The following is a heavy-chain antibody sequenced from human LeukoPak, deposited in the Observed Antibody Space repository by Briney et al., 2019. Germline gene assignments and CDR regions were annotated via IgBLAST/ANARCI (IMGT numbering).Heavy chain of an antibody. CDR1: GFTFSSYW. CDR3: ARDRYGDYGHDY. Sequence: GGSLRLSCAASGFTFSSYWMSWVRQAPGKGLEWVANIKRDGSEKYYVDSVKGRFTISRDNAKNSLYLQMNSLRAEEAAVYYCARDRYGDYGHDYWGQGTLVTVSS. D-gene: IGHD4-17*01. CDR2: IKRDGSEK. V-gene: IGHV3-7*01. J-gene: IGHJ4*02.